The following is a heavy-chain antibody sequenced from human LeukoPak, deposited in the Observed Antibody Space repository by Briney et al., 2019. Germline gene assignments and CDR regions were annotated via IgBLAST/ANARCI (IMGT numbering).Heavy chain of an antibody. D-gene: IGHD3-9*01. CDR1: GFTFSSYA. J-gene: IGHJ4*01. CDR3: ARAARYFDWLLNDY. V-gene: IGHV3-30-3*01. Sequence: GGSLRLSCAASGFTFSSYAMHWVRQAPGKGLEWVAVISYDGSNKFYADSVKGRFTISRDNSKNTLYLQMNSLRAEDTAVYYCARAARYFDWLLNDYWGQEPWSPSPQ. CDR2: ISYDGSNK.